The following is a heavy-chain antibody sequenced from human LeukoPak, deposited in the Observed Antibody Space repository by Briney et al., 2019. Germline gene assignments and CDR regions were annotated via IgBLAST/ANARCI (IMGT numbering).Heavy chain of an antibody. D-gene: IGHD3-16*01. CDR1: GFTFSNAR. J-gene: IGHJ4*02. CDR3: TSVRDLGD. CDR2: IKSKTDGGTI. V-gene: IGHV3-15*01. Sequence: GGSPRLSCTAPGFTFSNARMRWGRQAPGKGLEWVGRIKSKTDGGTIDYAASVKGRFTISRDDSKNTLYLQMNSLKIEDTAVYYCTSVRDLGDWGQGTLVTVS.